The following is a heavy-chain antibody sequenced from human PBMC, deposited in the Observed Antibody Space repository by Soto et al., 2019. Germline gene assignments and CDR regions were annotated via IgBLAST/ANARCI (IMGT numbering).Heavy chain of an antibody. CDR1: GYTFTTFW. CDR2: IDPGDTYA. CDR3: ARIYCTTTTCDNWFDP. J-gene: IGHJ5*02. V-gene: IGHV5-10-1*01. Sequence: GESLKISCTGFGYTFTTFWISWVRQMPGKGLEWMGRIDPGDTYATYSPAFQGHVTISADKATSTAYLQWSSLKASDTAMYFCARIYCTTTTCDNWFDPWGQGILVTVSS. D-gene: IGHD2-2*01.